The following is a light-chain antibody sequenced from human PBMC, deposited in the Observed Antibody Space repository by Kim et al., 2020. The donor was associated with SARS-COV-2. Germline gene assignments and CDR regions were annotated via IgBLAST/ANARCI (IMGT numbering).Light chain of an antibody. CDR2: YDS. Sequence: APGKTARITRGGNNIGSKSVPWYQQKPGQAPVLVIYYDSDRPSGIPERFSGSNSGNTATLTISRVEAGDEADYYCQVWDSSSDHWVFGGGTQLTVL. J-gene: IGLJ3*02. CDR3: QVWDSSSDHWV. CDR1: NIGSKS. V-gene: IGLV3-21*04.